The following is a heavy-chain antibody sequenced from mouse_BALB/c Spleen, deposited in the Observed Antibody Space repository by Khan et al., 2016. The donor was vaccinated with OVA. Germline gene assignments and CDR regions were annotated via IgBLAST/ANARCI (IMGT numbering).Heavy chain of an antibody. Sequence: VQLQQPGTELVRPGASVTLSCTASGFNIKDTYIHWVKQRPEQGLEWIGRIDPANGNTKYDPKLQGKAAITADTSSNTAYLQLSSLTSEDTAVYYCAYSLLLYSIDYLGQGTSVTVSS. D-gene: IGHD1-2*01. CDR3: AYSLLLYSIDY. CDR1: GFNIKDTY. V-gene: IGHV14-3*02. J-gene: IGHJ4*01. CDR2: IDPANGNT.